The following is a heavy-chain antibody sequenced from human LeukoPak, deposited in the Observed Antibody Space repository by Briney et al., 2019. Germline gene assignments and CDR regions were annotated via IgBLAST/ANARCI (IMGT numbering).Heavy chain of an antibody. CDR3: VKDGTLTTTDFQH. D-gene: IGHD4-11*01. V-gene: IGHV3-23*01. CDR1: GFTFSSYA. Sequence: PGXSLRLSCAASGFTFSSYAMSWVRQAPGKGLEWVSAISGSGGSTYYADSVKGRFTISRDNSKNTLYLQMNSLRAEDTAVYYCVKDGTLTTTDFQHWGQGTLVTVSS. J-gene: IGHJ1*01. CDR2: ISGSGGST.